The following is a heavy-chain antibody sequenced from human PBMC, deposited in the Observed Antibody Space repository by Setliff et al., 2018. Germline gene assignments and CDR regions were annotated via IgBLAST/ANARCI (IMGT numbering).Heavy chain of an antibody. V-gene: IGHV4-30-4*08. CDR2: IYYSGST. D-gene: IGHD6-19*01. J-gene: IGHJ4*02. CDR3: ACFTPGFYSGGWYFDY. CDR1: GGSISSGDYY. Sequence: SETLSLTCTVSGGSISSGDYYWSWIRQPPGKGLEWIGYIYYSGSTYYNPSLKSRVTISVDTSKNQFSLKLSSVTAADTAVYYCACFTPGFYSGGWYFDYWGQGTLVTVSS.